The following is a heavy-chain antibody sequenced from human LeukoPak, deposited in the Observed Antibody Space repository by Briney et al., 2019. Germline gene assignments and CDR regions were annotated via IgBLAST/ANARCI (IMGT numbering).Heavy chain of an antibody. D-gene: IGHD3-22*01. CDR2: ISAYNGNT. CDR3: ARDPRHYYDSSGYYERERPLAPLDY. J-gene: IGHJ4*02. CDR1: GYTFTSYG. V-gene: IGHV1-18*01. Sequence: ASVKVSCKASGYTFTSYGISWVRQAPGQGLEWMGWISAYNGNTNYAQKLQGRVTMTTDTSTSTAYMELRSLRSDDTAVYYCARDPRHYYDSSGYYERERPLAPLDYWGQGTLVTVSS.